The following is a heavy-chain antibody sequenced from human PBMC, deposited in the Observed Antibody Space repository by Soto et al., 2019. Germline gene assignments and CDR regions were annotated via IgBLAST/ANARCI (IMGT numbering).Heavy chain of an antibody. V-gene: IGHV1-69*02. J-gene: IGHJ4*02. CDR2: IIAILDKT. CDR1: GGTFSSYT. D-gene: IGHD3-9*01. CDR3: TRRCLTGYSVGDY. Sequence: QVQLVQSGAEVKKPGSSVKVSCKASGGTFSSYTLSWVRQAPGQGLEWMGRIIAILDKTSYAQEFQGRVTITADKSTGTDYMELSSLRAEDTAVYYCTRRCLTGYSVGDYWGQGTLVTVSS.